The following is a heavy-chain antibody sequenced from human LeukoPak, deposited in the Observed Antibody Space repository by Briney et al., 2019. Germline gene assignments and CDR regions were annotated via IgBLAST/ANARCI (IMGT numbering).Heavy chain of an antibody. D-gene: IGHD6-13*01. Sequence: GGSLRLSCAASGFTFSDYYMSWTRQAPGKGLEWVSYISSSGSTIYYADSVKGRFTISRDNAKNSLYLQMNSLRAEDTAVYYCARSAAGEYKPFDYWGQGTLVTVSS. CDR2: ISSSGSTI. J-gene: IGHJ4*02. CDR3: ARSAAGEYKPFDY. V-gene: IGHV3-11*01. CDR1: GFTFSDYY.